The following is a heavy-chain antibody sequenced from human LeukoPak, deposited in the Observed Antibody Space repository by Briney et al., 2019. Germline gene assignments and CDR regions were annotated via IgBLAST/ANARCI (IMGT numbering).Heavy chain of an antibody. D-gene: IGHD3-9*01. V-gene: IGHV3-23*01. Sequence: GGSLRLSCAASGFTFSNYAMRWVRQAPGKGLEWVSGISGSGDSTYYADSVKGRFTISRDNSKNTLYLQMNSLRAEDTAVYYCGRDLDWGAFDHWGQGTLVTVSS. CDR2: ISGSGDST. CDR3: GRDLDWGAFDH. CDR1: GFTFSNYA. J-gene: IGHJ4*02.